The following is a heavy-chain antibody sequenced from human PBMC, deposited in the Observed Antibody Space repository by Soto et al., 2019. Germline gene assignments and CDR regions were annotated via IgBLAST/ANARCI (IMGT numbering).Heavy chain of an antibody. D-gene: IGHD3-3*01. CDR2: INHSGST. J-gene: IGHJ6*03. V-gene: IGHV4-34*01. CDR1: GGSFSGYY. CDR3: ARGLRYYDFWSGSVGYMDV. Sequence: SETLSLTCAVYGGSFSGYYWSWIRQPPGKGLEWIGEINHSGSTNYNPSLKSRVTISVDTSKNQFSLKLSSVTAADTAVYYCARGLRYYDFWSGSVGYMDVWGKGTTVTVS.